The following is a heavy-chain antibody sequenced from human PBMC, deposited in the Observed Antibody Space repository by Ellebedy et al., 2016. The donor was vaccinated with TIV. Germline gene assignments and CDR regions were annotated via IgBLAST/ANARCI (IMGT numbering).Heavy chain of an antibody. Sequence: GGSLRLSCVVSGFTINSNYMSWVRQAPGRGLEWVSVISVGGSAYYADSVEGRFPISRDNSRNTLLLQMNGLRAEDTAVYYCAGETFNDVDLDLWGLFDVWGQGTTVTVSS. J-gene: IGHJ3*01. D-gene: IGHD3-10*01. CDR2: ISVGGSA. V-gene: IGHV3-66*01. CDR3: AGETFNDVDLDLWGLFDV. CDR1: GFTINSNY.